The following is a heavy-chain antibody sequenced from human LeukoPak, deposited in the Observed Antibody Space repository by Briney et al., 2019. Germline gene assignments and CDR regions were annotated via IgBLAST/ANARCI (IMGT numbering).Heavy chain of an antibody. D-gene: IGHD3-3*01. CDR3: ARWDSGEWFHDAFDI. J-gene: IGHJ3*02. V-gene: IGHV4-38-2*01. CDR2: IYHSGST. CDR1: GYSISSGYY. Sequence: SETLSLTCGVPGYSISSGYYWGWIRPPPGKGLEWIGSIYHSGSTYYNPSLKSRVTISVDTSKNQFSLKLRSVPAADTALYYCARWDSGEWFHDAFDIWGQGTRVTVSS.